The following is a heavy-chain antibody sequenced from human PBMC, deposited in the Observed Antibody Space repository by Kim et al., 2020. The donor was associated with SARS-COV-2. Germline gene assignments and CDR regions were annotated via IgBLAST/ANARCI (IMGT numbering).Heavy chain of an antibody. V-gene: IGHV3-15*01. D-gene: IGHD3-16*01. CDR3: TTARGGHY. J-gene: IGHJ4*02. Sequence: GGSLRLSCAASGFTFSNAWMNWVRQAPGKGLEWVGRIITKTDGGTTDYAAPVKGRFTISRDDSKNTLYLQMNSLKTEDTAIYYCTTARGGHYWGQGTLVIVSS. CDR2: IITKTDGGTT. CDR1: GFTFSNAW.